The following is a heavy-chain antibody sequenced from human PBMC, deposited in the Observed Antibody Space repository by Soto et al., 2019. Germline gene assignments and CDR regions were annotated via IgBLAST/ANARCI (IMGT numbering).Heavy chain of an antibody. CDR1: YESISGYY. CDR2: IDGSGNT. J-gene: IGHJ4*02. CDR3: VGARGRLVGFDY. V-gene: IGHV4-34*01. D-gene: IGHD1-26*01. Sequence: QVQLQQWGAGILKPSETLSLTCAVHYESISGYYWSWIRQSPGKGLEWIGEIDGSGNTNYSPSIRSRVAMSVDTSKNHFSRNLNSVSAADTAAYYCVGARGRLVGFDYWGQGTLVTVSS.